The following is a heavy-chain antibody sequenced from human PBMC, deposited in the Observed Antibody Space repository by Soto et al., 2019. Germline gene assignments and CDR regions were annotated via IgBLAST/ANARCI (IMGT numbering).Heavy chain of an antibody. CDR2: VDPEDGET. CDR1: GFKFIDYY. Sequence: EVQLVQSGAEVKKPGATVKISCKVSGFKFIDYYMYWVQQAPGKALEWMGRVDPEDGETVYSEKFQGRLTITADTSRDLAHMELSGLRSEDTAVYFCATTTAVIVAHGRMDVWGQGTTVIVSS. D-gene: IGHD2-21*01. V-gene: IGHV1-69-2*01. J-gene: IGHJ6*02. CDR3: ATTTAVIVAHGRMDV.